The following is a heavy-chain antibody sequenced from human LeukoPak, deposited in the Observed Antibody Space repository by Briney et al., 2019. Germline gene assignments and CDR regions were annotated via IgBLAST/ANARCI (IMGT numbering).Heavy chain of an antibody. CDR1: GFTFSSYW. V-gene: IGHV3-7*01. D-gene: IGHD3-3*01. CDR2: IKQDGSEK. Sequence: GGSLRLSCAASGFTFSSYWMSWVRQAPGKGLEWVANIKQDGSEKYYVDSVKGRFTISRDNAKNSLYLQMNSLRAEDTAVYYCARGFWSGGDAFDIWGQGTMVTVSS. CDR3: ARGFWSGGDAFDI. J-gene: IGHJ3*02.